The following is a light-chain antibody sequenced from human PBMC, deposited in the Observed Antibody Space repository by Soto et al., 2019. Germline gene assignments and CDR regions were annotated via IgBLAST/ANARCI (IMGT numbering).Light chain of an antibody. CDR1: QSIRSW. J-gene: IGKJ1*01. Sequence: DIPMTQSPSTLSASIGDRVTITCRASQSIRSWLAWYQQKPGKAPKLLIYKASSLESGVPSRFSGSGSGTEFTLTISSLQPDDIATYYCQQYNSYLWTFGQGTKVEIK. CDR2: KAS. V-gene: IGKV1-5*03. CDR3: QQYNSYLWT.